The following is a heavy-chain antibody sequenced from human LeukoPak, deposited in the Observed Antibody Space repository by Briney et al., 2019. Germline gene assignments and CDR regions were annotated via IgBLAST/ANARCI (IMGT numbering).Heavy chain of an antibody. CDR3: ARGRSNYYGMDV. D-gene: IGHD1-26*01. Sequence: PSETLSLTCSVSDGSINSYYWNWIRRPPGKGLEWVGYIYYNGNTNYSPSLKSRVTMSVDTSKNLFSLKVSSVTAADTAVYYCARGRSNYYGMDVWGQGTTVTVSS. CDR1: DGSINSYY. J-gene: IGHJ6*02. CDR2: IYYNGNT. V-gene: IGHV4-59*01.